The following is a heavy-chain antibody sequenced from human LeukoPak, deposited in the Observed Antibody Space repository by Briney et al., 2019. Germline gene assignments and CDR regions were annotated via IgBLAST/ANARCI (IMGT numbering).Heavy chain of an antibody. D-gene: IGHD3-16*01. CDR2: IDYSGQT. CDR3: ARPLYNSWDRFDP. Sequence: PSETLSLTCTVSGASISSSSRADYFFGGWNRQAPGKGLEWIGSIDYSGQTYYNPSLKTRATISVDTPKNQFSLSLRSVTAADTAVYYCARPLYNSWDRFDPWGQGTLITVS. V-gene: IGHV4-39*01. CDR1: GASISSSSRADYFF. J-gene: IGHJ5*02.